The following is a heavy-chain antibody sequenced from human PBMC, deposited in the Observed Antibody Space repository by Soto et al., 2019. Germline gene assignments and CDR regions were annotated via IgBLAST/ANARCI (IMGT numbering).Heavy chain of an antibody. Sequence: QLVQSGAEVKKPGSSVRVSCKASGGKFNNYSVNWVRRAPGQGLEWMGGIIPVFDLIKYELKFQDRLAISADKSTNTAYMDLNSLRSEDTAVYYCARGFSGVVGFFFGMDVWGQGTTVIVSS. V-gene: IGHV1-69*17. D-gene: IGHD3-3*01. CDR1: GGKFNNYS. J-gene: IGHJ6*02. CDR3: ARGFSGVVGFFFGMDV. CDR2: IIPVFDLI.